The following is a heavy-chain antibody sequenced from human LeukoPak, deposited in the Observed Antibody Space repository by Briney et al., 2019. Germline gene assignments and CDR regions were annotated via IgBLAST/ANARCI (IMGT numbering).Heavy chain of an antibody. CDR1: GGSISISNYY. CDR2: ISYSGT. J-gene: IGHJ4*02. CDR3: ARRTSNPVGAIDY. V-gene: IGHV4-39*01. Sequence: SETLSLTCTVSGGSISISNYYWGWIRQPPGRGLEWIGSISYSGTYYNPSLKSRLTISVDTSKNHFSLNLRSATAADTAVYYCARRTSNPVGAIDYWGQGTLVTVSS. D-gene: IGHD1-26*01.